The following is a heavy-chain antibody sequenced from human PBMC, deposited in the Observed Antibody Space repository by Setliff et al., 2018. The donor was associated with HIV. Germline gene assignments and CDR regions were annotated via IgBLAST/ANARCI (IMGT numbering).Heavy chain of an antibody. J-gene: IGHJ5*02. Sequence: SVKVSCKAFGYIFTNFGISWVRQAPGQGLEWMGGIIPIFGTANYAQKFQGRVTITTDESTSTAYMELSSLRSEDTAVYYCALPYCGGGNCWSSASLPPAGWFDPWGQGTLVTVSS. CDR2: IIPIFGTA. CDR3: ALPYCGGGNCWSSASLPPAGWFDP. D-gene: IGHD2-15*01. CDR1: GYIFTNFG. V-gene: IGHV1-69*05.